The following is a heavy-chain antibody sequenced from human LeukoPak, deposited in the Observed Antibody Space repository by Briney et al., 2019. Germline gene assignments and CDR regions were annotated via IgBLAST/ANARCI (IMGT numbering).Heavy chain of an antibody. D-gene: IGHD2-21*01. V-gene: IGHV1-2*02. J-gene: IGHJ4*02. CDR3: ARDNVVVIAGWDRYYFDY. CDR1: GYTFTGYH. Sequence: ASVKVSCKASGYTFTGYHMHWVRQAPGQGLEWMGWINPNSGGTNYAQKFQGRVTMTRDTSISTAYMELSRLRSDDTAVYYCARDNVVVIAGWDRYYFDYWGQGTLVTVSS. CDR2: INPNSGGT.